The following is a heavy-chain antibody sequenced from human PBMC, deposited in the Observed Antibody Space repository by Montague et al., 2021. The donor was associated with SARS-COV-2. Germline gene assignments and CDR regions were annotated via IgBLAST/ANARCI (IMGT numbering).Heavy chain of an antibody. CDR3: ARVSVEMATMGVYYYYGMDV. CDR1: GGSISSGGYY. V-gene: IGHV4-31*03. D-gene: IGHD5-24*01. CDR2: IYYSGST. Sequence: TLSLTCTVSGGSISSGGYYWSWIRQHPGKGLEWIGYIYYSGSTYYNPSLKSRVTISVDTSKNLFSLKLSSVTAADTAVYYCARVSVEMATMGVYYYYGMDVWGQGTTVTVSS. J-gene: IGHJ6*02.